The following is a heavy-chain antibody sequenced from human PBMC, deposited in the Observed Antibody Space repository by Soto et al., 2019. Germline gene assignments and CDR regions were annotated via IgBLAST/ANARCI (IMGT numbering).Heavy chain of an antibody. J-gene: IGHJ5*02. V-gene: IGHV4-59*01. CDR2: MYHSGST. D-gene: IGHD2-15*01. Sequence: SETLSLTCTVSGGSISSYYWNWMRQPPGKGLEWIGYMYHSGSTNYNPSLKSRVTISVDTSKNQFSLRLSSVTAADTAVYYCARGSGGRFNWFDPWGQGNLVTVS. CDR3: ARGSGGRFNWFDP. CDR1: GGSISSYY.